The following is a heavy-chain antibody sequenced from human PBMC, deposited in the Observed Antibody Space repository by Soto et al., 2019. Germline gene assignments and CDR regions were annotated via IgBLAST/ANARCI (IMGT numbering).Heavy chain of an antibody. Sequence: GGSLRLSCAASGFTFSSYWMSWVRQAPGKGLEWVANIKQDGSEKYYVDSVKGRFTISRDNAKNSLYLQMNSLRAEDTAVYYCARVGTGSALNAFDIWGQGTMVTVSS. CDR3: ARVGTGSALNAFDI. J-gene: IGHJ3*02. CDR1: GFTFSSYW. V-gene: IGHV3-7*05. CDR2: IKQDGSEK. D-gene: IGHD1-7*01.